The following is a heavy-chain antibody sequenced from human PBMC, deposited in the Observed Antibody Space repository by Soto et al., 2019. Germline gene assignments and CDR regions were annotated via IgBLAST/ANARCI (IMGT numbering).Heavy chain of an antibody. CDR1: GYTFSSYG. J-gene: IGHJ4*02. Sequence: QAQLVQSGAEVKKPGASVTVSCRASGYTFSSYGYAWVRQAPGQGLEWMGWISAYNGDTNYAQKFQDRVTLATDTSTTTAYMELRNLGSDDTAVYYCARSGAYCTSITCLFDSFWGLGTLVTVS. CDR3: ARSGAYCTSITCLFDSF. CDR2: ISAYNGDT. D-gene: IGHD2-8*01. V-gene: IGHV1-18*01.